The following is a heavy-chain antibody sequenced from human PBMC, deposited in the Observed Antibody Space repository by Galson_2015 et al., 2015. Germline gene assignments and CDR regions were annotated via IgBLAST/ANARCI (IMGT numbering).Heavy chain of an antibody. CDR3: AKSSYGGYFDY. CDR2: IDPRDSYI. J-gene: IGHJ4*02. Sequence: QSGAEVKKPGESLRISCKGSGYSFASFWINWVRQMPGKGLEWMGRIDPRDSYIDYSPSFQGHVTISTDRSISTAFLQWSSLKASDTAVYYCAKSSYGGYFDYWGLGTLVTVSS. V-gene: IGHV5-10-1*01. CDR1: GYSFASFW. D-gene: IGHD2-15*01.